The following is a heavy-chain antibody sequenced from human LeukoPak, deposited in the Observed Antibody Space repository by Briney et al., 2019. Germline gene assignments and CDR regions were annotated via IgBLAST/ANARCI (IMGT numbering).Heavy chain of an antibody. CDR3: ARGGAYCSGGSCSSLDY. Sequence: SVKVSRKASGGTFSSYAISWVRQAPGQGLEWMGGIIPIFGTANYAQKFQGRVTITTDESTSTAYMELSSLRSEDTAVYYCARGGAYCSGGSCSSLDYWGQGTLVTVSS. V-gene: IGHV1-69*05. CDR2: IIPIFGTA. J-gene: IGHJ4*02. CDR1: GGTFSSYA. D-gene: IGHD2-15*01.